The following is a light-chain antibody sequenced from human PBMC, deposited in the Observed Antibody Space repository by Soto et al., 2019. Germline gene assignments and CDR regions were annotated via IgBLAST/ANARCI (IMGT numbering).Light chain of an antibody. CDR3: QQYYSYPSR. V-gene: IGKV1-8*01. Sequence: IRMTQSPSSFSASTGDRVTITCRASQGISSYLAWYQQKPGKAPKLLIYAASTLQSGVPSRFSGSGSGTDFTLTISCLQSEDFATYYCQQYYSYPSRFGQGTKVDIK. J-gene: IGKJ1*01. CDR2: AAS. CDR1: QGISSY.